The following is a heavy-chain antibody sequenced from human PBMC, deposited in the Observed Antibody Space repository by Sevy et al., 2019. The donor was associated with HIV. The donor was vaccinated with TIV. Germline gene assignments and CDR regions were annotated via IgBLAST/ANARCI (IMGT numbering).Heavy chain of an antibody. CDR2: IWYDGSTE. V-gene: IGHV3-33*01. D-gene: IGHD1-26*01. J-gene: IGHJ3*02. Sequence: GRSLRLSCAASGFTISNHGMHWVRQAPGKGLEWVAVIWYDGSTEHYADFVKGRFTISRDTSKNTLYLQMNTLRGEYSAVYFCATYCHSGFDGAFDIWGQGTLVTVSS. CDR3: ATYCHSGFDGAFDI. CDR1: GFTISNHG.